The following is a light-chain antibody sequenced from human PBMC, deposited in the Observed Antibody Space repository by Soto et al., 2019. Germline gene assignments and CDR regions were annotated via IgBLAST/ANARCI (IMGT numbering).Light chain of an antibody. J-gene: IGKJ1*01. CDR1: QTVSTNY. Sequence: EIVMTQSPGPLSLSPGERATLSCRASQTVSTNYLAWYQQKPGQAPRLLIYGASSRATGIPDRFSGSGSGTDFTLTISRLEPEDFAVYYCQQYGSSPPWTFGQGTKVDI. V-gene: IGKV3-20*01. CDR2: GAS. CDR3: QQYGSSPPWT.